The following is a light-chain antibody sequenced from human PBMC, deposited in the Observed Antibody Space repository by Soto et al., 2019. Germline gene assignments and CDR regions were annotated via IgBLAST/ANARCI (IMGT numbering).Light chain of an antibody. Sequence: QSVLTQPPSASGTPGQRATISCSGSSSNIGSNTVNWYQQLPGTSPKLLIYNNNQRPSGVPDRFSGSKSGTSASLAISGLQSEDEADYYCAAWDDSLNGLVFGTGTKVTDL. CDR2: NNN. J-gene: IGLJ1*01. CDR3: AAWDDSLNGLV. CDR1: SSNIGSNT. V-gene: IGLV1-44*01.